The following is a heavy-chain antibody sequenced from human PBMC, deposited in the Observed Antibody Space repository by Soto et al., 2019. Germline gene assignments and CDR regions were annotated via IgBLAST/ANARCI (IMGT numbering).Heavy chain of an antibody. D-gene: IGHD5-18*01. CDR3: ARDQPGYSYGYGLGY. J-gene: IGHJ4*02. CDR1: GFTFSSDN. CDR2: ISSSSSYI. V-gene: IGHV3-21*01. Sequence: GSLRLSWAASGFTFSSDNMKWFRQAPGKGLEWVSSISSSSSYIYYADSVKGRFTISRDNAKNSLYLQMNSLRAEDTAVYYCARDQPGYSYGYGLGYWGQGTLVTVSS.